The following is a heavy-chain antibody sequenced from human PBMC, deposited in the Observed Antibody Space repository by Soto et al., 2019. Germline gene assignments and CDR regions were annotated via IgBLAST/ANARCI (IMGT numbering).Heavy chain of an antibody. J-gene: IGHJ6*02. CDR3: VRERGLSSFYGMDV. Sequence: EVQLVESGGGLVKPGGSLRLSCAASGFTLTSYSMNWVRQAPGKGLEWVSSISSSSSHIYYADSVKGRFTISRDDDRNSVYLQMNSLRAEDTAVYYCVRERGLSSFYGMDVWGQGTTVTVSS. CDR1: GFTLTSYS. D-gene: IGHD3-10*01. V-gene: IGHV3-21*02. CDR2: ISSSSSHI.